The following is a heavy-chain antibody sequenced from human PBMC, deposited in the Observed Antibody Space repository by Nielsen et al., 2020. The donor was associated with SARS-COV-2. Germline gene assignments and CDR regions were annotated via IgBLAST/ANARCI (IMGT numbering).Heavy chain of an antibody. D-gene: IGHD3-3*01. CDR2: INSDGSST. J-gene: IGHJ3*02. Sequence: VRQAPGKGLVWVSRINSDGSSTSYADSVKGRFTISRDNAKNTLYLQMNSLRAEDTAVYYCARDGGRGYYDFWSGYYSDAFDIWGQGTMVTVSS. CDR3: ARDGGRGYYDFWSGYYSDAFDI. V-gene: IGHV3-74*01.